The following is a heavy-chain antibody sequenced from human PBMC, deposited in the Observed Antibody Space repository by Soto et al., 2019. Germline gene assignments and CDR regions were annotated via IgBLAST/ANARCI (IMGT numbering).Heavy chain of an antibody. V-gene: IGHV3-53*01. Sequence: EVQLVESGGGLIQPGGSLRLSCAVSGFTVSNNYMSWVRQAPGKGLEGVSVIYSGGYTAYGDSVKGRFTISRDNSKNTLFFQTKRRSAAARAVYYCAGRPGGGGYWGQGTLVTVSS. CDR3: AGRPGGGGY. CDR1: GFTVSNNY. D-gene: IGHD3-10*01. J-gene: IGHJ4*02. CDR2: IYSGGYT.